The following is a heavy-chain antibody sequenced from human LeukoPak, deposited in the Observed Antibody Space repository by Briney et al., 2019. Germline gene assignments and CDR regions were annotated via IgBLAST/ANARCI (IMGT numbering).Heavy chain of an antibody. V-gene: IGHV4-59*11. D-gene: IGHD3-3*01. CDR3: ARGHDFWSGQLVDY. CDR1: GGSISSHY. CDR2: IYYSGST. Sequence: SETLSLTCTVSGGSISSHYWSWIRQPPGKGLEWIGYIYYSGSTNYNPSLKSRVTISVDTSKNQFSLKLSSVTAADTAVYYCARGHDFWSGQLVDYWGQGTLVTVSS. J-gene: IGHJ4*02.